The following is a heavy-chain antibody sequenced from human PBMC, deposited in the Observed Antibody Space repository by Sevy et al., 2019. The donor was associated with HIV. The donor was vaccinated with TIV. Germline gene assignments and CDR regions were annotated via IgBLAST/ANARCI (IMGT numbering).Heavy chain of an antibody. V-gene: IGHV3-74*01. J-gene: IGHJ6*02. CDR3: AREGVDFWSGPVDFDYGMDV. Sequence: GSLRLSCAASGFTFSRYWMHWVRHAPGKGLVWVSRINTHGTNTIYADYVKGRFTISRDNAKNTVSLQRNSLRADDTGVYYCAREGVDFWSGPVDFDYGMDVWGQGTTVTVSS. D-gene: IGHD3-3*01. CDR1: GFTFSRYW. CDR2: INTHGTNT.